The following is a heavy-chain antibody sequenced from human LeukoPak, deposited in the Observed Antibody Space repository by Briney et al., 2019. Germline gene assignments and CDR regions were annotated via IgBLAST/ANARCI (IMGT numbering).Heavy chain of an antibody. J-gene: IGHJ5*02. CDR2: IYPGDSDT. Sequence: GESLKISCKGSGYSFTSYWIGWVRQMPGKGLEWMGIIYPGDSDTRYSPSFQGQVTISDDKSISTAYLQWSSLKASDTAMYYCARHRSYYYDSSGYSDPWGQGTLVTVSS. V-gene: IGHV5-51*01. D-gene: IGHD3-22*01. CDR3: ARHRSYYYDSSGYSDP. CDR1: GYSFTSYW.